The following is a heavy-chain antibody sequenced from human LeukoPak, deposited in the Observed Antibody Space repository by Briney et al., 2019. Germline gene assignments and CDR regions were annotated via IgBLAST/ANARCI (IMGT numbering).Heavy chain of an antibody. J-gene: IGHJ6*02. V-gene: IGHV4-34*01. CDR1: GGSFSGYY. D-gene: IGHD6-6*01. CDR3: AGADLLQLHYGMDV. CDR2: INRSGST. Sequence: TSETLSLTCAVYGGSFSGYYWSWIRQPPGKGLEWIGEINRSGSTNYNPSLKSRVTISVDTSKNQFSLKLSSVTAADTAVYYCAGADLLQLHYGMDVWGQGTTVTVSS.